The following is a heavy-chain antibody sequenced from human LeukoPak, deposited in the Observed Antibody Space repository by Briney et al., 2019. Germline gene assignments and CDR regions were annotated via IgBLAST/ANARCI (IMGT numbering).Heavy chain of an antibody. Sequence: PSETLSLTCTVSGGSISSYYWSWIRQPPGNGLEWIGYIYYSGSTNYNPSLKSRVTISVDTSKNQFSLKLSSVTAADTAVYYCARHSYDSSGYYTGFQHWGQGTLVTVSS. CDR3: ARHSYDSSGYYTGFQH. V-gene: IGHV4-59*08. J-gene: IGHJ1*01. CDR1: GGSISSYY. CDR2: IYYSGST. D-gene: IGHD3-22*01.